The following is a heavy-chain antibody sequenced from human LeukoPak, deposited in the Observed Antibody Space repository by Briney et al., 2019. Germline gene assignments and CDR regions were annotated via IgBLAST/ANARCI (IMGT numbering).Heavy chain of an antibody. J-gene: IGHJ4*02. D-gene: IGHD5-18*01. CDR3: AKGDGSTYVTHFDF. Sequence: GGSLRLSCATSGFTFNDYEMNWVRQAPGKGLEWVSYISSSVSTKYYADSVKGRFTISRDNAKNTLYLQMSSLRAEDTAVYYCAKGDGSTYVTHFDFWGQGTLVSVSS. CDR1: GFTFNDYE. V-gene: IGHV3-48*03. CDR2: ISSSVSTK.